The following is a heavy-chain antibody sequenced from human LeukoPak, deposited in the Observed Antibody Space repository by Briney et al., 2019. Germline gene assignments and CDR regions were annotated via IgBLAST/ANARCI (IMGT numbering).Heavy chain of an antibody. J-gene: IGHJ6*03. CDR2: IYYSGNT. V-gene: IGHV4-39*01. D-gene: IGHD6-13*01. CDR1: GGSISSTYYY. CDR3: ARLPYSSTYYYYYMDV. Sequence: SETLSLTCTVSGGSISSTYYYWGWIRQPPGKGLEWIGTIYYSGNTYYNPSPESRVTISVDTSENQFSLNLRSLTAADTAVYYCARLPYSSTYYYYYMDVWGRGTTVTVSS.